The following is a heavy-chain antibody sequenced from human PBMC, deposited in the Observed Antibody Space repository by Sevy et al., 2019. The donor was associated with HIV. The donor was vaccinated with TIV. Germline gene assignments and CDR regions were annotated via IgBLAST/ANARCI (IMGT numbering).Heavy chain of an antibody. V-gene: IGHV4-34*01. CDR1: GGSFSGYY. J-gene: IGHJ5*02. Sequence: SETLSLTCAVYGGSFSGYYWSWIRQPPGKGLEWIGEINHSGSTNYNPSLKSRVTISVDTSKNQFSLKLSSVTAADTAMYYCARVPYSSSPGDNWFDPWGQGTLVTVSS. CDR3: ARVPYSSSPGDNWFDP. CDR2: INHSGST. D-gene: IGHD6-6*01.